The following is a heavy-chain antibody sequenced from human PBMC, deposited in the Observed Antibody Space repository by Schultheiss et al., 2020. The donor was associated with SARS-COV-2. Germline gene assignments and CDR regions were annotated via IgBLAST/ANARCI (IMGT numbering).Heavy chain of an antibody. D-gene: IGHD2-15*01. CDR1: GGSFSGYY. CDR2: INHSGST. CDR3: ARARAAPPLDYYYYMDV. Sequence: SETLSLTCAVYGGSFSGYYWSWIRQPPGKGLEWIGEINHSGSTNYNPSLKSRVTMSVSKSKNLFSLKLTSVTAADTAVYYCARARAAPPLDYYYYMDVWGKGTTVTVSS. J-gene: IGHJ6*03. V-gene: IGHV4-34*01.